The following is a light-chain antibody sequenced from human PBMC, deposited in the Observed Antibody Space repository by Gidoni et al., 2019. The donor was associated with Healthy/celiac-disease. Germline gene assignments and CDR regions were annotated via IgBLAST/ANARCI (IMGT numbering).Light chain of an antibody. J-gene: IGKJ5*01. Sequence: DIQLTQSPSSLSASVGDRVTITCQASQDISNYLNWYQQKPGKDPKLLIYDASNWETGVASRFSGSGSGTDFTFTISSLQPEDIATYYCQQYDNRITVGQGTRLEIK. CDR3: QQYDNRIT. CDR1: QDISNY. V-gene: IGKV1-33*01. CDR2: DAS.